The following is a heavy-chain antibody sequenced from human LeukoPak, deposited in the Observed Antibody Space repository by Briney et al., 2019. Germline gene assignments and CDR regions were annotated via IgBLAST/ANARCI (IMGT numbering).Heavy chain of an antibody. D-gene: IGHD3-3*01. CDR2: ISWNSGSI. Sequence: GGSLRLSCAASGFTFDDYAMHWVRQAAGKGLEWVSGISWNSGSIGYADSVKGRFTISRDNAKNSLYLQMNSLRAEDTALYYCAKDPNYDFWSGYYNGGFDYWGQGTLVTVSS. J-gene: IGHJ4*02. V-gene: IGHV3-9*01. CDR1: GFTFDDYA. CDR3: AKDPNYDFWSGYYNGGFDY.